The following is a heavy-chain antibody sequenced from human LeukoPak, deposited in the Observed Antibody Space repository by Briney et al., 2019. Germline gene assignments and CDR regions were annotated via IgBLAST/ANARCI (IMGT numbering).Heavy chain of an antibody. J-gene: IGHJ4*02. Sequence: GGSLRLSCAASGFTSSSYSMNWVRQAPGKGLEWVSYISSSSSTIYYADSVKGRFTISRDNAKNSLYLQMNSLRAEDTAVYYCASLYYDILTGYPVDYWGQGTLVTVSS. D-gene: IGHD3-9*01. CDR1: GFTSSSYS. CDR2: ISSSSSTI. CDR3: ASLYYDILTGYPVDY. V-gene: IGHV3-48*04.